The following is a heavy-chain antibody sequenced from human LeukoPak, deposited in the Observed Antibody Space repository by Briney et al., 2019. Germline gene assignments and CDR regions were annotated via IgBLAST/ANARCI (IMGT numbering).Heavy chain of an antibody. CDR1: GGSISSGSYY. CDR3: ARDLVGVASFYYYYYMDV. V-gene: IGHV4-61*02. D-gene: IGHD6-19*01. Sequence: PSETLSLTCTVSGGSISSGSYYWSWIRQPAGKGLEWIGRIYTSGSTNYNPSLKSRVTISVDTSKNQFSLKLSSVTAADTAVYYCARDLVGVASFYYYYYMDVWGKGTTVTISS. CDR2: IYTSGST. J-gene: IGHJ6*03.